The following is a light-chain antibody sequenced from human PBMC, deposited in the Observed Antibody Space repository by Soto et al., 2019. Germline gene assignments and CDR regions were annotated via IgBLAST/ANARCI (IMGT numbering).Light chain of an antibody. J-gene: IGKJ4*01. V-gene: IGKV3-15*01. CDR2: GAS. CDR1: RNVDTT. CDR3: HQYSSWPLT. Sequence: EVVMKQSPATLSVSPGERATLSCRASRNVDTTLAWHQQKPGQRPRLLIYGASTRAGGIPARFSASGSGTEFILTISSLQSEDSAVYYCHQYSSWPLTFGGGTQVEI.